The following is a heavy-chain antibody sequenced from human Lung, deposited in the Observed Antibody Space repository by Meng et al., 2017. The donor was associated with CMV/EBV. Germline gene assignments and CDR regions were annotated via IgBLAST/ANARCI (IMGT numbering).Heavy chain of an antibody. V-gene: IGHV3-23*01. J-gene: IGHJ4*01. CDR2: ISGGGGST. CDR3: ARAALEYCSSTSCYPFDY. Sequence: SCAASGFTFSSYAMTWVRQAPGKGLEWVSVISGGGGSTYYADSVKGRFTISRDNSKNTLYLQVNSLRAEETAVYYCARAALEYCSSTSCYPFDYWGHGTLVTVSS. D-gene: IGHD2-2*01. CDR1: GFTFSSYA.